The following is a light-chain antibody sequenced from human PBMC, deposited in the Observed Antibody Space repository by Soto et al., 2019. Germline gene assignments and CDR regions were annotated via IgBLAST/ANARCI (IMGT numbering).Light chain of an antibody. CDR1: SSDVGGYNF. Sequence: QSVLTQPASVSGSPGQSITISCTGTSSDVGGYNFVSWYQQHPDKAPKLMFYDVTNRPSGVSNRFSGSKSGNTASLTISGLQAEDEADYYCSSYTSISTYVFGTGTKLTVL. V-gene: IGLV2-14*01. J-gene: IGLJ1*01. CDR3: SSYTSISTYV. CDR2: DVT.